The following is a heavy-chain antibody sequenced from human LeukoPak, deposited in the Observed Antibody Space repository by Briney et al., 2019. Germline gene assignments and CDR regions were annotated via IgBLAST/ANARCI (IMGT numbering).Heavy chain of an antibody. J-gene: IGHJ4*02. Sequence: SETLSLTCAVSGGSMSHYYWSWIRQPPGKGLEWIGYIYFSGSTNYNPSLKSRVTISIDASKSQSSLKLSSVTAADTAVYYCTNTNYENFDYWGQGTLVTVSS. CDR3: TNTNYENFDY. CDR2: IYFSGST. V-gene: IGHV4-59*08. CDR1: GGSMSHYY. D-gene: IGHD4-11*01.